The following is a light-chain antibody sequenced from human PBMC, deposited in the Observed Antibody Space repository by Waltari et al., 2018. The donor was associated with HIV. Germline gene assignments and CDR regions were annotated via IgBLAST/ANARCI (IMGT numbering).Light chain of an antibody. CDR2: SAS. V-gene: IGKV3-20*01. CDR1: QSVSSTS. CDR3: QRYGRSRT. J-gene: IGKJ1*01. Sequence: IVLTQSPGTLSLSPGEKATLSCRASQSVSSTSLAWYQQKPGQSPRLLIYSASTRATGIPDRFSGSGSGTDFSLTISRLEPEDFAVYYCQRYGRSRTFGQGTKVEIK.